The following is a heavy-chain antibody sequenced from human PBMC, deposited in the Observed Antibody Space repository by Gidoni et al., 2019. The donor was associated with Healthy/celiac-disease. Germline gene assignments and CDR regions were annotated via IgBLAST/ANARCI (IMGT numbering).Heavy chain of an antibody. CDR1: GYTFTGYY. Sequence: QVQLVQSGAEVKKPGASVKVSCKASGYTFTGYYMHWVRQAHGQGLEWMGWINPNSGGTNYAQKFQGWVTMTRDTSISTAYMELSRLRSDDTAVYYCARDRSKSGMWDSSGYYSYYYYYGMDVWGQGTTVTVSS. V-gene: IGHV1-2*04. CDR2: INPNSGGT. D-gene: IGHD3-22*01. J-gene: IGHJ6*02. CDR3: ARDRSKSGMWDSSGYYSYYYYYGMDV.